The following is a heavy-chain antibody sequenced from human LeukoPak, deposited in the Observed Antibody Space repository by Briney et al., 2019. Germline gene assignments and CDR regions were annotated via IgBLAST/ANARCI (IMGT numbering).Heavy chain of an antibody. V-gene: IGHV3-53*01. D-gene: IGHD5-24*01. CDR1: GFTVSSNY. CDR3: ARVGDGYNYFIGSYDY. J-gene: IGHJ4*02. Sequence: GGSLRLSCAASGFTVSSNYMSWVRQAPGKGLEWVSVIYSGGSTYYADSVKGRFTISRDNSKNTLYLQMNSLRAEDTAVYYCARVGDGYNYFIGSYDYWGQGTLVTVSS. CDR2: IYSGGST.